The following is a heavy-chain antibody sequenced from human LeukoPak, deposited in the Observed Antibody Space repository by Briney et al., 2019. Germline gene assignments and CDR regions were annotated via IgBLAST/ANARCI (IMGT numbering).Heavy chain of an antibody. J-gene: IGHJ5*02. V-gene: IGHV3-48*01. D-gene: IGHD3-10*01. CDR2: ISSASNTI. CDR1: GFTCSSYS. Sequence: PGGSLRLSCAASGFTCSSYSMNWVRQAPGKGLEWISYISSASNTIHYADSVKGRFTISRDNAKNSVYLQMNSLRAEDTAMYYCARDGWFGDYNWFDPWGQGTLVTVSS. CDR3: ARDGWFGDYNWFDP.